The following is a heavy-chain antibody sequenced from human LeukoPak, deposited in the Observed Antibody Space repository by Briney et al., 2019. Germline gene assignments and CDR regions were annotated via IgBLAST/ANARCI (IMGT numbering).Heavy chain of an antibody. V-gene: IGHV1-69*05. D-gene: IGHD2-2*01. CDR2: IIPIFDTA. CDR3: AREPSLRYCSSTSCHMDV. J-gene: IGHJ6*03. Sequence: SVKVSCKASVVTFSSYAISYVRDAPGQGRKCVGEIIPIFDTAKSTQKFQGRVTITTDESTSTAYMELSSLRSEDTAVYYCAREPSLRYCSSTSCHMDVWRKGTTVTVSS. CDR1: VVTFSSYA.